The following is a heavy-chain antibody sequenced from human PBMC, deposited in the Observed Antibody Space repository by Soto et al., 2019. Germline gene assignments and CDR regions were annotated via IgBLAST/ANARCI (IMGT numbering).Heavy chain of an antibody. CDR3: AKATVEYSSSWPFDY. CDR1: GFTFSSYA. V-gene: IGHV3-23*01. D-gene: IGHD6-13*01. CDR2: ISVSGSSR. Sequence: PGGSLRLSCAASGFTFSSYALSWVRQAPGKGLEWISAISVSGSSRYYADSVKGRFTISRDNSKNTLYLLINSLRAEDTAVYYCAKATVEYSSSWPFDYWGQGTLVTVSS. J-gene: IGHJ4*02.